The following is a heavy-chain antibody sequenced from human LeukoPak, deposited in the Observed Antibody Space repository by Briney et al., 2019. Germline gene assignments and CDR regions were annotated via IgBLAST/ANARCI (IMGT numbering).Heavy chain of an antibody. J-gene: IGHJ6*02. V-gene: IGHV4-39*01. CDR2: IYYSGST. D-gene: IGHD2-2*01. Sequence: SETLSLTCTVSGGSISSSSYYWGWIRQPPGKGLEWIGSIYYSGSTYYNPSLKSRVTISVDTSKNQFSLKLSSVTAADTAVYYCASLYCSSNSCYLMGYGMDVWGQGTTVTVSS. CDR1: GGSISSSSYY. CDR3: ASLYCSSNSCYLMGYGMDV.